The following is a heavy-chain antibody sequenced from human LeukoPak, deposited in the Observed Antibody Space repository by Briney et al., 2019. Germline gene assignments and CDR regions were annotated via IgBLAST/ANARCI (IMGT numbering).Heavy chain of an antibody. CDR1: GFTFSSYA. V-gene: IGHV3-23*01. J-gene: IGHJ5*02. CDR2: ISGSGAST. D-gene: IGHD5-18*01. CDR3: ASLDTAKQPLANH. Sequence: GGSLRLSCAASGFTFSSYAMTWVRQAPGKGLEWVSGISGSGASTYFADSVKGRFTISRDNSKNTLYLQMNTLRVEDTAMYYCASLDTAKQPLANHWGQGTLVTVSS.